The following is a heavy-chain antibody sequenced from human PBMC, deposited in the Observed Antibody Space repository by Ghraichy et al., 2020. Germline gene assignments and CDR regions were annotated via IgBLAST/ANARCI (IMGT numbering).Heavy chain of an antibody. CDR2: INHSGST. J-gene: IGHJ4*02. D-gene: IGHD5-12*01. CDR3: ARGPGSYFDY. CDR1: GGSFSGYY. V-gene: IGHV4-34*01. Sequence: SETLSLTCAVYGGSFSGYYWSWIRQPPGKGLEWIGEINHSGSTNYNPSLKSRVTISVDTSKNQFSLKLSSVTAADTAVYYCARGPGSYFDYWGQGTLVTVSS.